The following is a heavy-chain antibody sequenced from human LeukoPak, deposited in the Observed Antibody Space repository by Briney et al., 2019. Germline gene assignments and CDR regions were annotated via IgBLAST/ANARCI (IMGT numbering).Heavy chain of an antibody. CDR2: ISYDGSNK. J-gene: IGHJ4*02. V-gene: IGHV3-30*01. Sequence: GGSLRLSCAASGFTFSSYAMHWVRQAPGKGLEWVAVISYDGSNKYYADSVKGRFTISRDNSKNTLYLQMNSLRAEDTAVYYCARDTYYYDSSGYSPNRWGQETLVTVSS. CDR3: ARDTYYYDSSGYSPNR. D-gene: IGHD3-22*01. CDR1: GFTFSSYA.